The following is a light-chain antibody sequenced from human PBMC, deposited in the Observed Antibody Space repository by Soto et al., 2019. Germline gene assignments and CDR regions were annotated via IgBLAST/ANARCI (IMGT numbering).Light chain of an antibody. CDR2: ANS. CDR1: SSNIGAGYD. J-gene: IGLJ2*01. CDR3: QSYDTSLSVV. V-gene: IGLV1-40*01. Sequence: QSVLTQPPSVSGAPGQRVTISCTGSSSNIGAGYDVHWYQQLPGTAPKLLMYANSNRPSGVPDRFSGSKSGTSASLAITGLQAEDEADYCCQSYDTSLSVVFGGGTKVTVL.